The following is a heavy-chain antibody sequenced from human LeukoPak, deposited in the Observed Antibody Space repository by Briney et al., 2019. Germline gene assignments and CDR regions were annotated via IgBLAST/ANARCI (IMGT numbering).Heavy chain of an antibody. D-gene: IGHD6-6*01. J-gene: IGHJ4*02. Sequence: TSETLSLTCSVSGGSIAVNHYYWGWIRQPPGKGLEWIGSGLYTGNTYSNPSLRSRVTISVDTSKNEFSLKMNSVTAADTAVYYCAREHRSSKYFDSWGQGALMIVSS. CDR3: AREHRSSKYFDS. CDR2: GLYTGNT. CDR1: GGSIAVNHYY. V-gene: IGHV4-39*02.